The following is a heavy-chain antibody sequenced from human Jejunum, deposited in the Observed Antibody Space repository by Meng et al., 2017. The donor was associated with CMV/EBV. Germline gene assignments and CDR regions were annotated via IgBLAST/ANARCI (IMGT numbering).Heavy chain of an antibody. CDR2: IHYSENM. J-gene: IGHJ4*02. Sequence: EQGTVPVTLSEPRSLTVTVSGGSISNYYCSWIRKPPGKGLGWMGNIHYSENMSYNPTPKSKVTISLETSKNQFSLTLSSVTTADTAIYYCAGDRASVWMFYWGQGTLVTVSS. V-gene: IGHV4-59*01. D-gene: IGHD1-1*01. CDR1: GGSISNYY. CDR3: AGDRASVWMFY.